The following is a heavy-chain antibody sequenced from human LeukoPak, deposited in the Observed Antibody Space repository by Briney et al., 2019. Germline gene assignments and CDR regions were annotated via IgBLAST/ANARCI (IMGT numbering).Heavy chain of an antibody. CDR1: GGTFSSYA. Sequence: ASVKVSCKASGGTFSSYAISWVRQAPGQGLEWMGGIIPIFGTANYAQKFQGRVTITADKSTSTAYMELSSLRSEDTAVYCCARDRGVVPAANEWDYYYYGMDVWGKGTTVTVSS. J-gene: IGHJ6*04. CDR3: ARDRGVVPAANEWDYYYYGMDV. CDR2: IIPIFGTA. V-gene: IGHV1-69*06. D-gene: IGHD2-2*01.